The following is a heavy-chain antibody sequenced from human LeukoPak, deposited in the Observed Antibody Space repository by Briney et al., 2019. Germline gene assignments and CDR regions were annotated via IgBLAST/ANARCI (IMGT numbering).Heavy chain of an antibody. V-gene: IGHV3-23*01. CDR2: LSASVSRI. J-gene: IGHJ4*02. D-gene: IGHD3-22*01. CDR1: RFIFSSCG. CDR3: SKRTPYDSSGPAFDY. Sequence: PGGSLRLSCAVSRFIFSSCGMNWVRQAPGKRLEWVSTLSASVSRIYYADSVKGRFTISRDNSKNTLYLQMNSLRAEETAVYYCSKRTPYDSSGPAFDYWGQGTLVTVSS.